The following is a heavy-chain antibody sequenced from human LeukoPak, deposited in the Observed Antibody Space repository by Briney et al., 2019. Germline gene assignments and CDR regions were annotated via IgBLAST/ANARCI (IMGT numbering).Heavy chain of an antibody. D-gene: IGHD6-13*01. J-gene: IGHJ4*02. CDR1: GFTFSSYS. CDR3: ATSAVGGPNDY. CDR2: ISSGSYTI. V-gene: IGHV3-21*01. Sequence: GGSLRLSCAASGFTFSSYSMNWVRQAPGKGLEWVSVISSGSYTIYYADSEKGRFTISRDNAKNSLYLQMNSLRAEDTAVYYCATSAVGGPNDYWGQGTLVTVSS.